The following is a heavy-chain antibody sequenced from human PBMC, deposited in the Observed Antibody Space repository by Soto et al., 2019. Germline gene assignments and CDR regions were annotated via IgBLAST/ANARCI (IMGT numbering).Heavy chain of an antibody. J-gene: IGHJ6*02. D-gene: IGHD2-15*01. Sequence: QVQLVQSGAEVKKPGASVKVSCKASGYTFTSYYMHWVRQAPGQGLEWMGIINPSGGSTSYAQKFQGRVTMTRDTSTSTVDMELDSLKSEDTAVYYCARGDIVVVVAATRGVYYYGMDVWGQGTTVTVSS. CDR1: GYTFTSYY. CDR2: INPSGGST. CDR3: ARGDIVVVVAATRGVYYYGMDV. V-gene: IGHV1-46*01.